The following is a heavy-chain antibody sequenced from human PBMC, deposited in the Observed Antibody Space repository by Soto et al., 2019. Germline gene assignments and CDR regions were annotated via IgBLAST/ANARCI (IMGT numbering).Heavy chain of an antibody. V-gene: IGHV2-26*01. J-gene: IGHJ3*02. CDR2: IFSNDEK. D-gene: IGHD2-2*01. Sequence: QVTLKESGPVLVKPTETLTLTCTVSGFSLSNARMGVSWIRQPPGKALEWLAHIFSNDEKSYSTSLKSRLTISKDTSKSQVVLTMTNMGPVDTATYYCARMVVPAATSAFDIWGQGTMVTVSS. CDR1: GFSLSNARMG. CDR3: ARMVVPAATSAFDI.